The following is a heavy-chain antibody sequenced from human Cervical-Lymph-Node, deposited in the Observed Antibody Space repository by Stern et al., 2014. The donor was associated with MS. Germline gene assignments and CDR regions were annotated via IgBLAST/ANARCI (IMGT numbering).Heavy chain of an antibody. CDR3: ARGLLGSENAFDI. Sequence: HLPQSGPELNKPPAPVKVPCQASGYTLTSHGISWVRQAPAQGLERTAWISAYNGNTNYAQKLQGRVTMTTDTSTSTAYMELRSLRSDDTAVYYCARGLLGSENAFDIWGQGTMVTVSS. V-gene: IGHV1-18*04. CDR2: ISAYNGNT. CDR1: GYTLTSHG. J-gene: IGHJ3*02. D-gene: IGHD2-15*01.